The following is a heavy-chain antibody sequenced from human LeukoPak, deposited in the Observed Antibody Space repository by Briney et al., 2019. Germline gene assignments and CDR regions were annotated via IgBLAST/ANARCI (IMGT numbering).Heavy chain of an antibody. V-gene: IGHV4-59*12. Sequence: SETLSLTCTVSGGSISSYYWSWIRQPPGRGLGWIGYIYYSGSTNYNPSRKSRVTISADTSKNQFSLKLRSVTAADTAVYYCAREVAGTDYFDYGGQGTLVTVSS. J-gene: IGHJ4*02. D-gene: IGHD6-19*01. CDR3: AREVAGTDYFDY. CDR2: IYYSGST. CDR1: GGSISSYY.